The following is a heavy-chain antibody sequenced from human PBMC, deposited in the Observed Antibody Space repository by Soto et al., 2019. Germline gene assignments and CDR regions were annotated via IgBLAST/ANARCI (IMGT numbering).Heavy chain of an antibody. J-gene: IGHJ6*02. V-gene: IGHV1-18*01. D-gene: IGHD3-22*01. CDR3: ARGGYYDSSGSRNYHYYGMNV. CDR2: ISPYDGYT. Sequence: QVQLVQSGAEVKKPGASVKVSCKASGYTFTSYGINWVRQAPGQGLEWLGWISPYDGYTNYAQILQGRVYMTTDTSQKTAYMELRSLRSDDTAMYYCARGGYYDSSGSRNYHYYGMNVWGQGTTVTVSS. CDR1: GYTFTSYG.